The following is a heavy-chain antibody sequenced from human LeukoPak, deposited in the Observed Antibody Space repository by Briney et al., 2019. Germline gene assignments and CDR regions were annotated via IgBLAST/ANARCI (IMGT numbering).Heavy chain of an antibody. CDR3: ARLYPSWGGSGSYYPGSFIDY. Sequence: SETLSLTCTVSGGSISSSSYYWGWIRQPPGKGLEWIGSIYYSGSTYYNPSLKSRVTISVDTSKNQFSLKLSSVTAADTAVYYCARLYPSWGGSGSYYPGSFIDYWDQGTLVTVSS. V-gene: IGHV4-39*01. J-gene: IGHJ4*02. D-gene: IGHD3-10*01. CDR1: GGSISSSSYY. CDR2: IYYSGST.